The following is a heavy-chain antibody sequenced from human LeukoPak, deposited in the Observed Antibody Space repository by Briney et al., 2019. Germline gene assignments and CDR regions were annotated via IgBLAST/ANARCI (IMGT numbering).Heavy chain of an antibody. CDR3: AKRGVASSGRAAMDV. V-gene: IGHV3-30*18. J-gene: IGHJ6*02. CDR1: GFTFSNYG. CDR2: ISYEGGTT. Sequence: GGSLRLSCAGAGFTFSNYGMHWVRQAPGKGLEWVAVISYEGGTTYYADSVKGRFTISRDSSKNTLYLQMNSLRAEDTAVYHCAKRGVASSGRAAMDVWGQGTTVTVSS. D-gene: IGHD6-13*01.